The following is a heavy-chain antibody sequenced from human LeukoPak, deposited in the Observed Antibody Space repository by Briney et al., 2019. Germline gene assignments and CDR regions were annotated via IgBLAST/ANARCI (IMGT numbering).Heavy chain of an antibody. CDR1: GFTFSDYH. Sequence: PGGSLRLSCAASGFTFSDYHMTWIRQASGKGLEWVSYVSSSGTTIYYADSVKGRFTISRDNAKNSLYPQMNSLRAEDTAVYYCARGRFNYDSSGYSSFYHWGQGTLVTVSS. J-gene: IGHJ4*02. CDR3: ARGRFNYDSSGYSSFYH. CDR2: VSSSGTTI. D-gene: IGHD3-22*01. V-gene: IGHV3-11*04.